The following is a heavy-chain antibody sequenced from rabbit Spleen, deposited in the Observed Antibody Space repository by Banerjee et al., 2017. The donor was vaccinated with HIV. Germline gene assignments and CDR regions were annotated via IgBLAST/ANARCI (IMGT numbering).Heavy chain of an antibody. CDR1: GFDFSSYY. Sequence: QLKESGGGLVQPGGSLKLSCKASGFDFSSYYMNWVRQAPGKGLEWIGYIDPLFGITYYANWVNGRFSISRENAQNTVFLQMTSLTAADTATYFCARDGAGGSYFALWGPGTLVTVS. D-gene: IGHD8-1*01. J-gene: IGHJ6*01. CDR2: IDPLFGIT. V-gene: IGHV1S7*01. CDR3: ARDGAGGSYFAL.